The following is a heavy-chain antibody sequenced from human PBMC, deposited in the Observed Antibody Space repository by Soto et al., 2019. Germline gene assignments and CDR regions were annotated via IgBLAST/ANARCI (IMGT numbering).Heavy chain of an antibody. J-gene: IGHJ6*02. CDR2: INHGGST. CDR1: GGSFSGYY. D-gene: IGHD2-15*01. V-gene: IGHV4-34*01. Sequence: SETLSLTCAVYGGSFSGYYWSWIRQPPGKGLEWIGEINHGGSTNYNPSLKSRVTISVDTSKNQFSLKLSSVTAADTAVYYCARGSGTGYCSGGSCYHTSYYGMDVWGQGTTVTVSS. CDR3: ARGSGTGYCSGGSCYHTSYYGMDV.